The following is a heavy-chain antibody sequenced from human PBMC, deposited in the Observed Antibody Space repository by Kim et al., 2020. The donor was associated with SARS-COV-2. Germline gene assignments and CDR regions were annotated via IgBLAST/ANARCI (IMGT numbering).Heavy chain of an antibody. J-gene: IGHJ4*02. Sequence: YYSDSVKRRFAISKDNSKNTLYLQMNSLRAEDTAVYYCAKDRAFSTYYDFWGQGTLVTVSS. CDR3: AKDRAFSTYYDF. V-gene: IGHV3-30*02. D-gene: IGHD3-3*01.